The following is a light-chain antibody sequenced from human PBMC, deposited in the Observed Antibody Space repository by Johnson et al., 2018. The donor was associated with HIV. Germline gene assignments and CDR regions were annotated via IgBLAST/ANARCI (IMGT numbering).Light chain of an antibody. CDR2: ENN. V-gene: IGLV1-51*02. CDR1: SSNIENNF. CDR3: GAWDSSLSAYV. Sequence: SVLTQPPSVSAAPGQKVTISCSGSSSNIENNFVSWYQQLPGTAPKLLIYENNKRPSRIPDRFSGSKSGTSATLGLTGLQTGDEADFYCGAWDSSLSAYVFGSGTKVTVL. J-gene: IGLJ1*01.